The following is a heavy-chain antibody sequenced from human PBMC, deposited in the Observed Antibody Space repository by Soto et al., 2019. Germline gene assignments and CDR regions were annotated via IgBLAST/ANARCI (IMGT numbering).Heavy chain of an antibody. CDR3: ARGPSIAARRGGGDY. D-gene: IGHD6-6*01. CDR2: ISYDGSNK. Sequence: PGGSLRLSCAASGFTFSSYGMHWVRQAPGKGLEWVAVISYDGSNKYYADSVKGRFTISRDNSKNTLYLQMSSLRSEDTAVYYCARGPSIAARRGGGDYWGQGTLVTVSS. V-gene: IGHV3-30*03. J-gene: IGHJ4*02. CDR1: GFTFSSYG.